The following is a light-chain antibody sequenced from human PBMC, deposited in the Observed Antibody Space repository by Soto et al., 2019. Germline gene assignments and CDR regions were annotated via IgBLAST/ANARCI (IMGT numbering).Light chain of an antibody. V-gene: IGKV3D-20*02. J-gene: IGKJ4*01. CDR2: GTS. Sequence: EIVLTQSPGTLSLSPGETATLSCRASQTIGRNYLAWYQQKPGQAPRLLIFGTSTRATGIPDRFSGSGSGTDFTLTISSLEPEDFAVYYCQQRYGWPLTFGGGTRVEIK. CDR1: QTIGRNY. CDR3: QQRYGWPLT.